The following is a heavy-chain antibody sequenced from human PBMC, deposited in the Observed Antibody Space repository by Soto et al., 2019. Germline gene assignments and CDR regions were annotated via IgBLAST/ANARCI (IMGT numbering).Heavy chain of an antibody. Sequence: EVQLVESGGGLVKPGGSPRLSCAASGFTFSNYSMNWVRQAPGKGLEWVSSISSGSGYIYYADSLKGRFTISRDNAKNSVYLQMNSLRAEDTAVYYCARDHDAFDIWGQGTMVTVSS. CDR2: ISSGSGYI. CDR3: ARDHDAFDI. CDR1: GFTFSNYS. J-gene: IGHJ3*02. V-gene: IGHV3-21*01.